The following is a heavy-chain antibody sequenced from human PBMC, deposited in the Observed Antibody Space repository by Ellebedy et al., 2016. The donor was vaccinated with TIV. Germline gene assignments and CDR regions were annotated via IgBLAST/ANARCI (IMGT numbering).Heavy chain of an antibody. Sequence: AASVKVSCKISGYTLSDYLISWARQAPGQGLEWMGWLTPLNGNTNYAQKFQGRVTMTSDTSTTTAYLELRSLRSDDTAVYYCSRLAAGGVRYFDVWGRGTLVTVSS. V-gene: IGHV1-18*04. CDR2: LTPLNGNT. D-gene: IGHD6-13*01. J-gene: IGHJ2*01. CDR3: SRLAAGGVRYFDV. CDR1: GYTLSDYL.